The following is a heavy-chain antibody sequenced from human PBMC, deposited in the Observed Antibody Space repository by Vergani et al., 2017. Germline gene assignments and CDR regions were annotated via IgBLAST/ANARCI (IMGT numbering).Heavy chain of an antibody. D-gene: IGHD4-23*01. V-gene: IGHV4-34*01. CDR2: INHSGST. Sequence: QVQLQQWGAGLLKPSETLSLTCAVHGGSFSGYYWSWIRPPPGKGLEWIGEINHSGSTNYNPYLKSRVTISVATSKNQFYLKLSAVTAADTAVYYLARDVLRWNALDIWGQGTMVTVSS. CDR1: GGSFSGYY. J-gene: IGHJ3*02. CDR3: ARDVLRWNALDI.